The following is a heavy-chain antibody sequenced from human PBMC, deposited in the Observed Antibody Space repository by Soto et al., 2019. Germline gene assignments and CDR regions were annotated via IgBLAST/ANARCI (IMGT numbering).Heavy chain of an antibody. CDR2: IWYDGSNK. J-gene: IGHJ4*02. Sequence: GGSLRLSCAASGFTFSSYGMHWVRQAPGKGLEWVAVIWYDGSNKYYADSVKGRFTISRDNSKNTLYLQMNSLRAEDTAVYYCARDGGFYYDSSGYNPVRWDYYFDYWGQGTLVTVSS. V-gene: IGHV3-33*01. CDR1: GFTFSSYG. CDR3: ARDGGFYYDSSGYNPVRWDYYFDY. D-gene: IGHD3-22*01.